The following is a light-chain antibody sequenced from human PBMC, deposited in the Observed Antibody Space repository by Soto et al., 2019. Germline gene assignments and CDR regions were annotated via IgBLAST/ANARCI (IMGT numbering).Light chain of an antibody. CDR1: QSINDY. CDR3: QQLITYPQT. Sequence: DIQMTQSPSSLSASVGDRVAITCRASQSINDYLIWYKQTPGKAPKLLIYETSSLESGVPSRFSGSGSGTEFALAISSLQPEDFATYYCQQLITYPQTFGQGTKVDIK. J-gene: IGKJ1*01. CDR2: ETS. V-gene: IGKV1-17*01.